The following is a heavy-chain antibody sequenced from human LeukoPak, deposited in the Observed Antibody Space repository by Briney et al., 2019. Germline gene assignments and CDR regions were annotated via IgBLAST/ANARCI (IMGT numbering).Heavy chain of an antibody. CDR2: IYYSGST. Sequence: PSETLSLTCTVSGGSISSSNFYWGWIRQPPGKGLEWIGSIYYSGSTYYNPSLKSRATISVDTSKNQFSLKLSSVTAADTAVYYCARDQRDRYYYYMDVWGKGTTVTVSS. CDR1: GGSISSSNFY. CDR3: ARDQRDRYYYYMDV. J-gene: IGHJ6*03. V-gene: IGHV4-39*07. D-gene: IGHD2-15*01.